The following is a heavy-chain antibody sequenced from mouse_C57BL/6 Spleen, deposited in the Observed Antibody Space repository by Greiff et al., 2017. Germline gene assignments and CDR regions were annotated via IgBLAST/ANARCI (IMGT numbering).Heavy chain of an antibody. V-gene: IGHV1-81*01. CDR2: IYPRSGNT. D-gene: IGHD2-4*01. CDR3: ARCDYDRGYFDV. J-gene: IGHJ1*03. CDR1: GYTFTSYG. Sequence: VKLQESGAELARPGASVKLSCKASGYTFTSYGISWVKQRTGQGLEWIGEIYPRSGNTYYNEKFKGKATLTADKSSSTAYMALRSLTSEDSAVYFCARCDYDRGYFDVWGTGTTVTVSS.